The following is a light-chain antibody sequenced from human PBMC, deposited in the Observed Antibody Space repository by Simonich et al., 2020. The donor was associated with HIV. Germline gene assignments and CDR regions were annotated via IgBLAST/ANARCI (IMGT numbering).Light chain of an antibody. J-gene: IGKJ1*01. Sequence: DIVMTQSPDSLAVSLGERATINCKSSQSVLYSSNNKNYLAWYQQKPGQPPKLRIYWASTRESGVPERFSGSGSGTDFTLTISSLQAEDVAVYYCQHYNNWPPGTFGQGTKVEFK. CDR1: QSVLYSSNNKNY. V-gene: IGKV4-1*01. CDR3: QHYNNWPPGT. CDR2: WAS.